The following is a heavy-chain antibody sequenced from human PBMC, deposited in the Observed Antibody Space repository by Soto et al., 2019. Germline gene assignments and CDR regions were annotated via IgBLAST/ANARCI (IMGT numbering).Heavy chain of an antibody. Sequence: EVQLVESGGGLVKPGESLRLSCAASGFTLTNGWMTWVRQAPGKGLEWVGRIRSKADGGTTDYSAPVKGRFTISRDDSKATLYLQMNSLKDEDTAVYYCSTGRYRHGSDYSAPGTLVTVSS. CDR1: GFTLTNGW. V-gene: IGHV3-15*07. D-gene: IGHD5-18*01. CDR3: STGRYRHGSDY. CDR2: IRSKADGGTT. J-gene: IGHJ4*01.